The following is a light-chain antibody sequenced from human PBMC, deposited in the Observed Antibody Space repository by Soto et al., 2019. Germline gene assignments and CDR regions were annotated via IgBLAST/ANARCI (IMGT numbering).Light chain of an antibody. CDR1: QSISSW. V-gene: IGKV1-5*01. CDR2: DAS. J-gene: IGKJ1*01. CDR3: QQYNSYWT. Sequence: DIQMPQSPSTLSASVGDRVTITCRASQSISSWLAWYQQKPGKAPKLLIYDASSLESGVPSRFSGSGSGTEFTLTISSLQPDEFATYYCQQYNSYWTFGQGTKVEIK.